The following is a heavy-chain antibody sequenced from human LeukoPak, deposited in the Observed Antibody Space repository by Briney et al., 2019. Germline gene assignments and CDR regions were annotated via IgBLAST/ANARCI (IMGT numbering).Heavy chain of an antibody. V-gene: IGHV3-21*06. Sequence: GGSLRLSCAASGFTFSAYNMNWVRQAPGKGLEWVSSIRSGSSHIYYADSVKGRFTISRDNAKNTLYLQMNSLRAEDTAVYYCAKDLSGGWDIVVVPAAKQIRSWGQGTLVTVSS. CDR2: IRSGSSHI. J-gene: IGHJ5*02. CDR1: GFTFSAYN. D-gene: IGHD2-2*01. CDR3: AKDLSGGWDIVVVPAAKQIRS.